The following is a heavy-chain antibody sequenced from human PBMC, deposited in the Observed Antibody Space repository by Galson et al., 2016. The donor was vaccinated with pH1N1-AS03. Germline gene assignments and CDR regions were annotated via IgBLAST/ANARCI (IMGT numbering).Heavy chain of an antibody. V-gene: IGHV4-61*08. J-gene: IGHJ6*02. CDR1: GGSVSSGGYY. CDR2: IYYTGAT. D-gene: IGHD2/OR15-2a*01. CDR3: ARDSTYYFDMDDFYHGLDV. Sequence: ETLSLTCTVSGGSVSSGGYYWSWLRQPPGERLEWIAYIYYTGATNYDPSLKSRVTISVDTSKNQFSLKLNSVTAADTAVYYCARDSTYYFDMDDFYHGLDVWGQGTTVTVSS.